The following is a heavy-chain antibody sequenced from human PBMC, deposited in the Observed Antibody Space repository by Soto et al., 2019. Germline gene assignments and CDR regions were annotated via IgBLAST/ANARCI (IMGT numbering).Heavy chain of an antibody. CDR3: ARGLGALNWFDP. J-gene: IGHJ5*02. D-gene: IGHD3-16*01. V-gene: IGHV1-69*01. CDR1: GGTFSSYA. CDR2: IIPIFGTA. Sequence: QVQLVQYGAEVKTPGSSVKVSCKASGGTFSSYAISWVRQAPGQGLEWMGGIIPIFGTANYAQKFQGRVTITADESTSTAYMELSSLRSEDTAGYYSARGLGALNWFDPWGQGTLVTVSS.